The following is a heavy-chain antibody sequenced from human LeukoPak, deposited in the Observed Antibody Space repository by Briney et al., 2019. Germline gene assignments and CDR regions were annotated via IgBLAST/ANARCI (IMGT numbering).Heavy chain of an antibody. Sequence: SETLSLTCTVSGGSISRDYWSWTRQPAGKGLEWIGRIYTSGSTNYNPSLKSRVTMSVDTSKNQFSLKLSSVTAADTAVYYCARGSSSLRDAFDIWGQGTMVTVSS. V-gene: IGHV4-4*07. D-gene: IGHD6-6*01. CDR2: IYTSGST. J-gene: IGHJ3*02. CDR1: GGSISRDY. CDR3: ARGSSSLRDAFDI.